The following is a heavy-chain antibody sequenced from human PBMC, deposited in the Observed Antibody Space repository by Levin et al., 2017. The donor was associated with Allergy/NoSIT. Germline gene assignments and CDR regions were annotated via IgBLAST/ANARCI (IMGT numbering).Heavy chain of an antibody. CDR1: GGSFSGYY. Sequence: SETLSLTCAVYGGSFSGYYWSWIRQPPGKGLEWIGEINHSGSTNYNPSLKSRVTISVDTSKNQFSLKLSSVTAADTAVYYCARGQRVMNYYYYGMDVWGQGTTVTVSS. V-gene: IGHV4-34*01. D-gene: IGHD3-16*01. CDR2: INHSGST. J-gene: IGHJ6*02. CDR3: ARGQRVMNYYYYGMDV.